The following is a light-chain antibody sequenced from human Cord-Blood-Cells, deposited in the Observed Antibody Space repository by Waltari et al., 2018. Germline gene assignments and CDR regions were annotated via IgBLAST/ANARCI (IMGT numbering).Light chain of an antibody. J-gene: IGLJ2*01. V-gene: IGLV3-1*01. Sequence: SYELTQPPSVSVSPGQTASITCSGDKLGDKYACWYQQKPGQSPVLVIDQDSKRPSGSPGRFSGSNSGNTATLTISGTHAMDEADYYCQAWDSSSVVFGGGTKLTVL. CDR2: QDS. CDR1: KLGDKY. CDR3: QAWDSSSVV.